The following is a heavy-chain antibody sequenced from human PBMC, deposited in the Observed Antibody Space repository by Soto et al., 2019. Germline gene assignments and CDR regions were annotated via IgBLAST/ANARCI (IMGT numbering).Heavy chain of an antibody. CDR1: GFTFSSYG. CDR2: ISYDGSNK. V-gene: IGHV3-30*18. J-gene: IGHJ4*02. CDR3: AKEDLVATNPDY. D-gene: IGHD5-12*01. Sequence: VQLLESGGGLVQPGGSLRLSCAASGFTFSSYGMHWVRQAPGKGLEWVAVISYDGSNKYYADSVKGRFTISRDNSKNTLYLQMNSLRAEDTAVYYCAKEDLVATNPDYWGQGTLVTVSS.